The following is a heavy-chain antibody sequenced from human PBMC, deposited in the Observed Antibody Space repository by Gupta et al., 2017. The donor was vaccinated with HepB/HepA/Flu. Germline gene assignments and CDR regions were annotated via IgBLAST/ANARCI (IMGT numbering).Heavy chain of an antibody. Sequence: EVQVVESGGGFVQRGGSLRLSCAASGFTLTSYSMNWVRQAAGKGLEWVSFISGSGSTIHYADAVKGRFTISRDSANNSLYLQMNNLRDEDTAVYYCASNGTTVTAARFPAFDIWGQGTMVTVSS. V-gene: IGHV3-48*02. CDR1: GFTLTSYS. D-gene: IGHD4-17*01. J-gene: IGHJ3*02. CDR3: ASNGTTVTAARFPAFDI. CDR2: ISGSGSTI.